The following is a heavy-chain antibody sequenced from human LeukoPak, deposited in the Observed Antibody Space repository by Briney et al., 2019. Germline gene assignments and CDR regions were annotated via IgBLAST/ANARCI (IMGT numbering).Heavy chain of an antibody. CDR2: INHGGST. Sequence: SETLSLTCAVYGGSFSGYYWSWIRQPPGKGLEWIGEINHGGSTNYNPSLKSRVTISVDTSENQFSLKLSSVTAADTAVYYCARGRGVAAKDYWGQGTLVTVSS. D-gene: IGHD3-10*01. CDR1: GGSFSGYY. J-gene: IGHJ4*02. V-gene: IGHV4-34*01. CDR3: ARGRGVAAKDY.